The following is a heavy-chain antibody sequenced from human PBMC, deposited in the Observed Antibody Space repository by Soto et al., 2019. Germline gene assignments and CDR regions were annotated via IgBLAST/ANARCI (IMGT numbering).Heavy chain of an antibody. CDR3: ARTSCSGGSCYKIDY. CDR2: IYYSGST. J-gene: IGHJ4*02. Sequence: QVQLQESGPGLVKPSQTLSLTCTVSGGSISSGGYYWSWLRQHRGKRLEWIGYIYYSGSTYYNPSLKSRVTISVDTSKNQFSLKLSSVTAADTAVYYCARTSCSGGSCYKIDYWGQGTLVTVSS. V-gene: IGHV4-31*03. D-gene: IGHD2-15*01. CDR1: GGSISSGGYY.